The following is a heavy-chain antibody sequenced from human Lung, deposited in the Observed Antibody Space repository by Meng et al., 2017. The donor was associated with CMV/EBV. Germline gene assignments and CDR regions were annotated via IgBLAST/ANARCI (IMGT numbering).Heavy chain of an antibody. J-gene: IGHJ6*02. V-gene: IGHV3-30*02. D-gene: IGHD3-3*01. Sequence: GGSXRLSCAASGFTFSSYGMHWVRQAPGKGLEWVAFIRYDGSNKYYADSVKGRFTISRDNSKNTLYLQMNSLRAEDTAVYYCAKKYYDFWSGYYGDYYYYGMDVWXQGTXVTVSS. CDR2: IRYDGSNK. CDR1: GFTFSSYG. CDR3: AKKYYDFWSGYYGDYYYYGMDV.